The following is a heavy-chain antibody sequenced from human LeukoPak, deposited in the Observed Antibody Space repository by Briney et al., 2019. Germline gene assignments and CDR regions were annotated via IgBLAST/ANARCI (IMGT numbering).Heavy chain of an antibody. D-gene: IGHD6-13*01. J-gene: IGHJ5*02. CDR2: INAGNGNT. CDR3: ARVQSSSWYGDWFNP. Sequence: ASVKVSCKASGYTFTNYVMHWVRQAPGQRLEWLGWINAGNGNTRYSQKFQGRVTMTRNTSISTAYMELSSLRSDDTAVYYCARVQSSSWYGDWFNPWGQGTLITVSS. CDR1: GYTFTNYV. V-gene: IGHV1-3*01.